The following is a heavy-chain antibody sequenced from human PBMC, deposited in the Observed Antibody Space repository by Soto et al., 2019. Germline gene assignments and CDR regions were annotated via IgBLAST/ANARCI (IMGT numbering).Heavy chain of an antibody. D-gene: IGHD1-26*01. V-gene: IGHV4-61*01. CDR3: AGDNPDQVGATMVDY. CDR2: ISSSGSA. J-gene: IGHJ4*02. CDR1: GASVSSGSYH. Sequence: ETLSLTCTVSGASVSSGSYHWSWIRQPPGKGLEWIGYISSSGSANFNPSLESRVTISVDTSKSQFSLNLSSVTAADTAVYFCAGDNPDQVGATMVDYWGQGTLVTVSS.